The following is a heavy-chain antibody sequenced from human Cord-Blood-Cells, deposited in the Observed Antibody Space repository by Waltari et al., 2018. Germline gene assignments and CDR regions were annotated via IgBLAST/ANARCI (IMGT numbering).Heavy chain of an antibody. CDR1: GGPFSSYA. V-gene: IGHV1-69*01. CDR2: IIPIFGTA. Sequence: QVQLVQSGAEVKKPGSSVKVSCKASGGPFSSYAISWLRQAPGPGLEWMGGIIPIFGTANYAQKFQGRVTITADESTSTAYMELSSLRSEDTAVYYCARAVHCSSTSCYSNFDYWGQGTLVTVSS. D-gene: IGHD2-2*01. J-gene: IGHJ4*02. CDR3: ARAVHCSSTSCYSNFDY.